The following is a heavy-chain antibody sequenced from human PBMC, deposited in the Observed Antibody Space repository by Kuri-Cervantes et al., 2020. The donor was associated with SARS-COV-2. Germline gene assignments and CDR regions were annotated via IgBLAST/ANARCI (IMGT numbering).Heavy chain of an antibody. D-gene: IGHD6-19*01. CDR3: ARLRGAVAEGFGY. J-gene: IGHJ4*02. Sequence: SCTVSGGSISSGDYYWSWIRQPPGKGLEWIGYIYYSGSTYYNPSLKSLVTISVDTSKNQFSLKLSSVTAADTAVYYCARLRGAVAEGFGYWGQGTLVTVSS. CDR1: GGSISSGDYY. CDR2: IYYSGST. V-gene: IGHV4-30-4*08.